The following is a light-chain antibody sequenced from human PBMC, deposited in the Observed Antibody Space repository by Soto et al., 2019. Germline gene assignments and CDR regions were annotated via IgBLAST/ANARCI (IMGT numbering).Light chain of an antibody. CDR2: DAS. CDR1: QSVSSY. Sequence: EIVLPQPPATLSLSPGERATLSCRASQSVSSYLAWYQQKPGQAPRLLIYDASNRATGIPARFSGSGSGTDFTLTISSLESEDFAVYYCQQRSNWPLTFGGGTKVDIK. V-gene: IGKV3-11*01. CDR3: QQRSNWPLT. J-gene: IGKJ4*01.